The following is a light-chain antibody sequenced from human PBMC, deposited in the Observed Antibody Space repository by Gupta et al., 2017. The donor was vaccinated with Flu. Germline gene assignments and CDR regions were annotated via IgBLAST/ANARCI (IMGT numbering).Light chain of an antibody. V-gene: IGKV3-20*01. CDR1: QSVSSSY. CDR2: GAS. CDR3: QQDGSSPWT. Sequence: EIVLTQSPGTLSLSPGERATLSCRASQSVSSSYLAWYQQKPGQAPRLLIYGASSRATGIPDRFSGSGSGTDFTLTIIRLEPEDFAVYYCQQDGSSPWTFGQGTKVENK. J-gene: IGKJ1*01.